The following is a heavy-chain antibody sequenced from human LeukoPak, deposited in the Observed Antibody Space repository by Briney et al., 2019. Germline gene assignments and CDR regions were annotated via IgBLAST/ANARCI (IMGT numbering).Heavy chain of an antibody. D-gene: IGHD5-24*01. V-gene: IGHV3-11*04. J-gene: IGHJ5*02. Sequence: GGSLRLSCAASGFTFSDYYMSWVRQAPGKGLEWVSYISNTGSFIYYADSVKGRFTISRDNAKNSLYLQMNSLRAEDTAVYYCARTKKGDGYNMYDWFDLWGQGTLVTVSS. CDR3: ARTKKGDGYNMYDWFDL. CDR1: GFTFSDYY. CDR2: ISNTGSFI.